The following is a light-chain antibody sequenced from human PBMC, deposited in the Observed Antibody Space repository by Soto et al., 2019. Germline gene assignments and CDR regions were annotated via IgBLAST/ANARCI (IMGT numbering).Light chain of an antibody. CDR3: QQIGTSLPIP. CDR1: QSVSSSY. Sequence: EIVLTQSPGTLSLSLGEGATLSCRASQSVSSSYLAWYQQKPGQAPRLLIYGASSRATGIPDRFSGSGSGTNFPPPITNLEPKIFAVYPGQQIGTSLPIPLGKGTRREIK. J-gene: IGKJ5*01. CDR2: GAS. V-gene: IGKV3-20*01.